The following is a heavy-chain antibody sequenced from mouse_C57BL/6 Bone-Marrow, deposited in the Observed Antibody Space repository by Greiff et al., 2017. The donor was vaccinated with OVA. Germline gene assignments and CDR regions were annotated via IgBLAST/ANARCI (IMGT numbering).Heavy chain of an antibody. J-gene: IGHJ3*01. CDR1: GFTFSSYA. CDR3: ARDARDYDGFAY. V-gene: IGHV5-4*01. Sequence: EVQVVESGGGLVKPGGSLKLSCAASGFTFSSYAMSWVRQTPEKRLEWVATISDGGSYTYYPDNVKGRFTISRDNAKNNLYLQMSHLKYEDTAMYYCARDARDYDGFAYWGQGTLVTVSA. CDR2: ISDGGSYT. D-gene: IGHD2-4*01.